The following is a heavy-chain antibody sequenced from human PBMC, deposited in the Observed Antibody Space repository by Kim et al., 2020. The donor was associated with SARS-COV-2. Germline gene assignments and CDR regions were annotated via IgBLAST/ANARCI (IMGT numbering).Heavy chain of an antibody. J-gene: IGHJ5*02. CDR2: LYSGGNT. Sequence: GGSLRLSCAGSGFTFSNYYMTWVRQAPGKGLEWVSVLYSGGNTLYAVSVKGRFTISRDKSTNTLFLQINSLRVEDTAIYYCTMTSFAWGQGTLVTVAT. D-gene: IGHD2-21*02. CDR3: TMTSFA. CDR1: GFTFSNYY. V-gene: IGHV3-53*01.